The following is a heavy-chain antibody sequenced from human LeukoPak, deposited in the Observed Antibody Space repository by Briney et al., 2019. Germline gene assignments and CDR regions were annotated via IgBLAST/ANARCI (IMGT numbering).Heavy chain of an antibody. Sequence: PGGSLRLSCAASGFTFSSYSMNWVRQAPGKGLEWVSSISRSSTYIYYADSVKGRFTISRDNAENSLYLQMNSLRAEDTAVYYCARGEYYYGSSGSMRFDYWRQGTLVTVSS. CDR2: ISRSSTYI. V-gene: IGHV3-21*01. CDR3: ARGEYYYGSSGSMRFDY. CDR1: GFTFSSYS. D-gene: IGHD3-22*01. J-gene: IGHJ4*02.